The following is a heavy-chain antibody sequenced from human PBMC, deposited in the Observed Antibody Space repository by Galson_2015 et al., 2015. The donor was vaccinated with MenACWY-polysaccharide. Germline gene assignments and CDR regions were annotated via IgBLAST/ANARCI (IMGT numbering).Heavy chain of an antibody. CDR1: GFVFRTSA. Sequence: SLRLSCAASGFVFRTSAMSWVRQAPGKGLEWVSMLTGSGDSTYYADSVKGRFTISRDKSKNTLYLQMNSLRAEDTAVYYCAKSDIWAYNRALEGYFDYRGQGTLVTVSS. CDR3: AKSDIWAYNRALEGYFDY. CDR2: LTGSGDST. J-gene: IGHJ4*02. D-gene: IGHD3-3*01. V-gene: IGHV3-23*01.